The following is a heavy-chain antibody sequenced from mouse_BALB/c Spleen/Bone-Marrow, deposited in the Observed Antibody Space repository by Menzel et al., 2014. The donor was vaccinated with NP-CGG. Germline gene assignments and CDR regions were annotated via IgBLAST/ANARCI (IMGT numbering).Heavy chain of an antibody. CDR1: GYTFSSYW. V-gene: IGHV1-9*01. CDR3: ARGIDYYAMDY. J-gene: IGHJ4*01. CDR2: ILPGSGST. Sequence: VQLQQSGAELMKPGASVKISCKATGYTFSSYWIEWVKQRPGHGLEWIGEILPGSGSTNYNEKFKGKATFTADSSSNTAYMQLSSLTSEDSAVYYCARGIDYYAMDYWGQGTSVTVSS.